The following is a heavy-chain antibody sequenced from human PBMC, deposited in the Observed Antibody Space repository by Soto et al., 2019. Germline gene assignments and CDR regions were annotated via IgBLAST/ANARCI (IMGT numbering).Heavy chain of an antibody. V-gene: IGHV3-21*01. CDR3: ARVISCGGGTCICVHQFYGMDV. CDR1: GLMYSSYS. CDR2: ISLSGSQI. Sequence: EVQLVESGGGLVKPGGSVRLSCVASGLMYSSYSMSWVRQAPGKGLEWVAFISLSGSQINYAASVEGRFTISRDNAKNAMYLQMYTVRVEDTAISCRARVISCGGGTCICVHQFYGMDVWGPGTTVTVSS. J-gene: IGHJ6*02. D-gene: IGHD2-21*01.